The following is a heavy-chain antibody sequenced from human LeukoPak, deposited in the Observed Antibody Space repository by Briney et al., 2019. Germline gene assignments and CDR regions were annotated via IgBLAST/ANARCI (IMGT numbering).Heavy chain of an antibody. CDR3: AKDQNSGSYPKAFDY. CDR1: GFTFSGYG. J-gene: IGHJ4*02. Sequence: TGGSLRLSCAASGFTFSGYGMHWVRQAPGKGLEWVAVIWYDGSNKYYADSVKGRFTISRDNSKNTLYLQMNSLRAEDTAVYYCAKDQNSGSYPKAFDYWGQGTLVTVSS. D-gene: IGHD1-26*01. V-gene: IGHV3-33*06. CDR2: IWYDGSNK.